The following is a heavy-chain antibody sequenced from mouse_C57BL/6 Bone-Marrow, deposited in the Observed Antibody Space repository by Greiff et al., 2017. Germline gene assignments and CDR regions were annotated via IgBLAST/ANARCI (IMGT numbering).Heavy chain of an antibody. CDR1: GYTFTSYW. D-gene: IGHD1-1*01. J-gene: IGHJ2*01. Sequence: QVQLQQSGAELVKPGASVKLSCKASGYTFTSYWMQWVKQRPGQGLEWIGEIDPSDSYTNYNQKFKGKATLTVDTSSSTAYMQLSSLTSEDSAVYYCASSFTTVVPFDYWGQGTTLTVSS. CDR3: ASSFTTVVPFDY. V-gene: IGHV1-50*01. CDR2: IDPSDSYT.